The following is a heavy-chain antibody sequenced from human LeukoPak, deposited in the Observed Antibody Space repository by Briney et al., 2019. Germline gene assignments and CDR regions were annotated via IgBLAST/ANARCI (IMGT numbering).Heavy chain of an antibody. D-gene: IGHD2-21*02. CDR3: AREGPYCGGDCYRDAFDI. V-gene: IGHV3-21*01. CDR2: ISSSSSYI. CDR1: GFTFGSYS. Sequence: PGGSLRLSCAASGFTFGSYSMNWVRQAPGKGLEWVSSISSSSSYIYYADSVKGRFTISRDNANNSLYLQMNSLRAEDTAVYYCAREGPYCGGDCYRDAFDIWGQGTMVTVSS. J-gene: IGHJ3*02.